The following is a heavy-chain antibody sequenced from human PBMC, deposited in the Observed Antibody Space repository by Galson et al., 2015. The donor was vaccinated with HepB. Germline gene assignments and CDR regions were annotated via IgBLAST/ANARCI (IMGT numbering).Heavy chain of an antibody. V-gene: IGHV3-23*01. D-gene: IGHD3-10*01. Sequence: SLRLSCAASGFTFSTYAMSWVRQAPGRGLAWVSAISGSIGNTYYADSVKGRFTISRDNSKNTLYLQMDSLRAEDTAVYYCAKSPRGGVPHLTWFDSWGQGTLVTVSS. CDR3: AKSPRGGVPHLTWFDS. CDR1: GFTFSTYA. J-gene: IGHJ5*01. CDR2: ISGSIGNT.